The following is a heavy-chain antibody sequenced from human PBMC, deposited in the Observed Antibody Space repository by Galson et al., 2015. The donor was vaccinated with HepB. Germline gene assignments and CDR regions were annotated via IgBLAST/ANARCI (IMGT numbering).Heavy chain of an antibody. J-gene: IGHJ3*02. CDR1: GFTFSNSA. D-gene: IGHD3-10*01. CDR2: IVVGSGDT. V-gene: IGHV1-58*02. Sequence: SVKVSCKASGFTFSNSAIQWVRQARGQRLEWMGWIVVGSGDTNYAQEFLGRVTITSDMSTTTVYLELSSLRSEDTAVYYCAAGWAAGTMVRGGKDAYDIWGQGTMVTVSS. CDR3: AAGWAAGTMVRGGKDAYDI.